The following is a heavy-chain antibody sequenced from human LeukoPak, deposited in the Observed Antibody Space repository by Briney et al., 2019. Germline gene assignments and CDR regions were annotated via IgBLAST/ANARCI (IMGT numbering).Heavy chain of an antibody. D-gene: IGHD2-21*02. CDR1: GFSFSSYS. CDR3: ARLTTSGYCGGDCYSDR. J-gene: IGHJ5*02. CDR2: ISSSSGYI. Sequence: PGGSLRLSCAASGFSFSSYSMNWVRQAPGKGLEWVSSISSSSGYIYYADSVKGRFTISRDNAENSLYLQMNSLRADDTAVYYCARLTTSGYCGGDCYSDRWGQGTLVTVSS. V-gene: IGHV3-21*01.